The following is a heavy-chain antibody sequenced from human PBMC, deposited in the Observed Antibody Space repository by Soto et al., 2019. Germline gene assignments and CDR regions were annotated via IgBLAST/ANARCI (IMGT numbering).Heavy chain of an antibody. J-gene: IGHJ4*02. CDR3: ARAEKWVTGNMGGY. Sequence: QVQLVQSGAEVKKPGASVKVSCKAFGYTFTTYGISWVRQAPGQGLEWMGWINPYNHNTYYAQKIQGRVTMTTDTSTSTAYMELSSLRSDDSAIYYCARAEKWVTGNMGGYWGQGTLVTVYS. CDR2: INPYNHNT. V-gene: IGHV1-18*04. D-gene: IGHD1-20*01. CDR1: GYTFTTYG.